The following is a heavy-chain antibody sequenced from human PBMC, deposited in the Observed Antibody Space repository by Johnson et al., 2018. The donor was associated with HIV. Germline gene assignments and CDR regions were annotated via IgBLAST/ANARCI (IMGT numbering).Heavy chain of an antibody. CDR1: GFTVSSNY. Sequence: EKLVESGGGVVQPGRSLRLSCAASGFTVSSNYMSWVRQDPVKGLEWVSVIYSGGSTYYADSVKGRFTISRDNAKNSLYLQMNSLRAEDTAVYYCARKGDAFDIWGQGTMVIVSS. J-gene: IGHJ3*02. CDR3: ARKGDAFDI. V-gene: IGHV3-53*01. CDR2: IYSGGST.